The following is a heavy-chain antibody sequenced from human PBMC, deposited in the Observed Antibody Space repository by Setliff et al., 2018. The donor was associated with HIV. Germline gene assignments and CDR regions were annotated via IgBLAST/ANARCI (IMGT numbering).Heavy chain of an antibody. V-gene: IGHV1-2*02. Sequence: GASVKVSCKASGYTFTDYFIHWVRQAPGQGLEWMGWINPSSGATNYAQKFQGRVTMTRDTSISTAYMEVSRLRSDDTAVYYCARVPGRNYFDYWGQGTLVTVS. CDR3: ARVPGRNYFDY. CDR1: GYTFTDYF. J-gene: IGHJ4*02. CDR2: INPSSGAT.